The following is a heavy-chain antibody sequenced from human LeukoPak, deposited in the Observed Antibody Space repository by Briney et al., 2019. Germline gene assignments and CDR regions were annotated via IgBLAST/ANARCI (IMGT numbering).Heavy chain of an antibody. CDR3: AREGNYYDSSGYWSSGGMDV. CDR2: IWYDGSNK. CDR1: GFSFSSYG. J-gene: IGHJ6*02. Sequence: GRSLRLSCAASGFSFSSYGMHWVRQAPGKGLEWVAVIWYDGSNKYYADSVKGRFTISRDNSKNTLYLQMNSLRAEDTAVYYCAREGNYYDSSGYWSSGGMDVWGQGTTVTVSS. D-gene: IGHD3-22*01. V-gene: IGHV3-33*01.